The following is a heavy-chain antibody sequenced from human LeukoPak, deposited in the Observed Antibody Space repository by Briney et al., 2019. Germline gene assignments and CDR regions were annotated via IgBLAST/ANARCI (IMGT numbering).Heavy chain of an antibody. CDR2: IWYDGSNK. D-gene: IGHD6-13*01. CDR1: GFTFSSYG. CDR3: ARESSTWYELDY. V-gene: IGHV3-33*01. J-gene: IGHJ4*02. Sequence: PGGSLRLSCAASGFTFSSYGMHWVRQAPGKGLEWVAVIWYDGSNKYYADSVKGRFTISRDNSKNTLYLQMNSLRAEDTAVYYCARESSTWYELDYWGQGTLVTVSS.